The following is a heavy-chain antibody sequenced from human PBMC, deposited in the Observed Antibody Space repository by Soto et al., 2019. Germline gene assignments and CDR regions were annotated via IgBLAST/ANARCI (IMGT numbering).Heavy chain of an antibody. CDR3: TKDMDTAMVTPSYYYDMDX. CDR1: GFTFSSYG. V-gene: IGHV3-30*18. D-gene: IGHD5-18*01. J-gene: IGHJ6*02. CDR2: ISYDGSNK. Sequence: GGSLRLSCAASGFTFSSYGMHWVRQATGKGLEWVAFISYDGSNKYYAYSVKVRFTISIENSNNTLYLQMNSLRAEDTAVYYCTKDMDTAMVTPSYYYDMDXWGQGTPVTVS.